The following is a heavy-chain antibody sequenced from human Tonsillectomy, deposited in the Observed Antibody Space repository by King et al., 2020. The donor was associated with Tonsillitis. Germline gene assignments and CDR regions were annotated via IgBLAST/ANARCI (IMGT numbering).Heavy chain of an antibody. J-gene: IGHJ3*01. CDR3: ARVPNGGNLLFHV. V-gene: IGHV4-59*01. CDR1: GGSISSYH. CDR2: IFDNGNT. D-gene: IGHD4-23*01. Sequence: QLQESGPGLVKPSETLSLTCTVSGGSISSYHWSWIRQPPGKGLEWIGYIFDNGNTNYNPPLKSRVTISVDTSKNQFSLRLRSVTAADTAVYYCARVPNGGNLLFHVWGQGTMVTVSS.